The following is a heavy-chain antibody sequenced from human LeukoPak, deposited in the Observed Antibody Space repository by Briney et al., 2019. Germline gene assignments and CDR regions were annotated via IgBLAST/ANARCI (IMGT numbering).Heavy chain of an antibody. Sequence: GGSLRLSCSASGFTFSSYAMHWVRQAPGKGLEYVSAISSNGGSTYYADSVKGRFTISRDNSKNTLYLQMSSLRAEDTAVYYCVKGPSSGWHYYFDYWGQGTLVTVSS. D-gene: IGHD6-19*01. J-gene: IGHJ4*02. V-gene: IGHV3-64D*06. CDR3: VKGPSSGWHYYFDY. CDR2: ISSNGGST. CDR1: GFTFSSYA.